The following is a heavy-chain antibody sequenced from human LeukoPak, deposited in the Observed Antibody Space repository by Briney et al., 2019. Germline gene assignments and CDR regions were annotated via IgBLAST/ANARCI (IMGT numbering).Heavy chain of an antibody. CDR2: IYYSGST. D-gene: IGHD3-22*01. V-gene: IGHV4-59*01. CDR3: ARARLDYYDSSGSYYFDY. Sequence: PSETLSLTCTVSGGSISSYYWSWIRQPPGKGLEWIGYIYYSGSTNYNPSLKSRVTISVDTSKNQFSLKLSSVTPADTAVYYCARARLDYYDSSGSYYFDYWGQGTLVTVPS. J-gene: IGHJ4*02. CDR1: GGSISSYY.